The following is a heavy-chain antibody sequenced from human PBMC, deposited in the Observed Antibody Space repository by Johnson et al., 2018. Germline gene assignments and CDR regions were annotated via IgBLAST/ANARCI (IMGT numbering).Heavy chain of an antibody. CDR3: ARDANPRYDSSGPYYYYGMDV. Sequence: VQLVESGGGVVRXGGSLRLSCAASGFTFDDYGMSWVRPAPGKGLEWVSGINWDGGSTGYAESLKGRFTISRDNAKNSLSLQMNSLRAEDTALYHCARDANPRYDSSGPYYYYGMDVWGQGTTVTVSS. CDR2: INWDGGST. CDR1: GFTFDDYG. D-gene: IGHD3-22*01. J-gene: IGHJ6*02. V-gene: IGHV3-20*01.